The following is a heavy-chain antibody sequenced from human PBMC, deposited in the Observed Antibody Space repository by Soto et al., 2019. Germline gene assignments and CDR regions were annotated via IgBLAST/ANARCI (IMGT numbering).Heavy chain of an antibody. J-gene: IGHJ6*02. V-gene: IGHV3-23*01. CDR3: ANIAARPVDYGMDV. CDR2: ISGSGGST. D-gene: IGHD6-6*01. Sequence: PGGSLRLSCAASGFTFSSYAMSWVRQAPGKGLEWVSAISGSGGSTYYADSVKGRFTISRDNSKNTLYLQMNSLRAEDTAVYYCANIAARPVDYGMDVWGQGTTVTSP. CDR1: GFTFSSYA.